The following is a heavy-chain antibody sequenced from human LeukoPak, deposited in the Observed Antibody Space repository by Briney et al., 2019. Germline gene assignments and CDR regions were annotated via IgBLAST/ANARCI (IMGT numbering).Heavy chain of an antibody. J-gene: IGHJ3*02. CDR1: GGSISSYY. Sequence: SETLSLTCTVSGGSISSYYWSWIRQPPRKGLEWIGYIYYSGSTNYNPSLKSRVNISVDTSKNQFSLKLSSVTASDTAVYYCARSHPPAYSSSWFRSFDIWGQGTMVTVSS. D-gene: IGHD6-13*01. CDR3: ARSHPPAYSSSWFRSFDI. V-gene: IGHV4-59*01. CDR2: IYYSGST.